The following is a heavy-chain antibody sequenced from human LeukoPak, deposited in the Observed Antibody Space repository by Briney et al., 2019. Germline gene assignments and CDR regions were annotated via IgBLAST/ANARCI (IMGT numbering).Heavy chain of an antibody. D-gene: IGHD2-8*01. V-gene: IGHV4-34*01. CDR1: GRSFSGYY. CDR3: ARGHVLTPPTTDVEMVYARGQLDY. Sequence: SETLSLTCAVYGRSFSGYYWSWIRQPPGKGLEWIGEINHSGSTNYNPSLKSRVTISVDTSKNQFSLKLSSVTAADTAVYYCARGHVLTPPTTDVEMVYARGQLDYWGQGTLVTVSS. CDR2: INHSGST. J-gene: IGHJ4*02.